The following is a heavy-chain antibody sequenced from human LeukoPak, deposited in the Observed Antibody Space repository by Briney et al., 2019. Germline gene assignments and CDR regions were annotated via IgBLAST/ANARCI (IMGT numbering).Heavy chain of an antibody. CDR3: ARLLAGCPGGRCRAHFDY. CDR2: IYYGGST. CDR1: GDSINSNY. D-gene: IGHD2-15*01. V-gene: IGHV4-59*01. Sequence: SETLSLTCSVSGDSINSNYWSWMRQPPGKGLEWMGYIYYGGSTNYNPSRKSRVSMSVDTSKNQFSLNLSSVTAADTAVYHCARLLAGCPGGRCRAHFDYWGQGTLVTVSS. J-gene: IGHJ4*02.